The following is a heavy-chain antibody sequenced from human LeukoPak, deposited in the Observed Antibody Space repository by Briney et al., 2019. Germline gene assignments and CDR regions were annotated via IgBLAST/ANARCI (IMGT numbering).Heavy chain of an antibody. Sequence: ASVKVSCKASGYSFTTYHIHWXXXAPGXGXXXXGXIXXSGTTIXXXXXXGRXXXXRXXXXSTVYMEVSSLRSEDTAVYYCARESPHTFYFDYWGQGTLVTVSS. J-gene: IGHJ4*02. CDR1: GYSFTTYH. CDR3: ARESPHTFYFDY. D-gene: IGHD3-16*01. CDR2: IXXSGTT. V-gene: IGHV1-46*01.